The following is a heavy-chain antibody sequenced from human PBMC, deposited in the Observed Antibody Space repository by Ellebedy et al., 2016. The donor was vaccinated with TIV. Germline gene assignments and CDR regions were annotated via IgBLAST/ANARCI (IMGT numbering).Heavy chain of an antibody. V-gene: IGHV3-48*02. CDR1: GFTFSSYW. Sequence: GESLKISCAASGFTFSSYWMHWVRQAPGKGLEWVSYISSSSSTIYYADSVKGRFTISRDNAKNSLYLQMNSLRDEDTAVYYCARDPVHYYYGMDVWGQGTTVTVSS. CDR3: ARDPVHYYYGMDV. J-gene: IGHJ6*02. CDR2: ISSSSSTI.